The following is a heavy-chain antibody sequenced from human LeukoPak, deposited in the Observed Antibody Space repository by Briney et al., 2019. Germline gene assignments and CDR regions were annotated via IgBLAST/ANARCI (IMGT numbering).Heavy chain of an antibody. V-gene: IGHV3-11*06. CDR2: ISSSSSYT. Sequence: PGGSLRLSCAASGFTFSDYYMSWIRRAPGKGLEWVSYISSSSSYTNYADSVKGRFTISRDNAKNSLYLQMNSLRAEDTAVYYCARAQTLYSGYDSNWFDPWGQGTLVTVSS. J-gene: IGHJ5*02. D-gene: IGHD5-12*01. CDR3: ARAQTLYSGYDSNWFDP. CDR1: GFTFSDYY.